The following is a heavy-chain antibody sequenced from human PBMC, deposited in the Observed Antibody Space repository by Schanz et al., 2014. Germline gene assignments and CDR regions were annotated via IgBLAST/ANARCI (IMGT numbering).Heavy chain of an antibody. D-gene: IGHD6-19*01. CDR2: ISSSSSTR. CDR3: AASSGWHPSTDY. CDR1: GFSFTTYA. J-gene: IGHJ4*02. V-gene: IGHV3-48*01. Sequence: EVQLVESGGGLIQPGGSLRLSCASSGFSFTTYAMSWVRQAPGKGLEWVSYISSSSSTRYYADSVKGRFTISRDNAKNSLYLQMNSLRVEDTAVYYCAASSGWHPSTDYWGQGTLVTVSS.